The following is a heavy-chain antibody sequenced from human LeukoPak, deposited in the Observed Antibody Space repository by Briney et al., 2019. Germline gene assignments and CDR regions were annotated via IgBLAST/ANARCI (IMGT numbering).Heavy chain of an antibody. Sequence: SGTLSLTCAVSGGSISSSNWWSWVRQPPGKGLEWIGEIYHSGSTNYNPSLKSRVTISVDTSKNQFSLKLSSVTAADTAVYYCARDYHRYYGSVPKDAFDIWGQVTMVTVSS. CDR3: ARDYHRYYGSVPKDAFDI. J-gene: IGHJ3*02. V-gene: IGHV4-4*02. CDR2: IYHSGST. CDR1: GGSISSSNW. D-gene: IGHD3-10*01.